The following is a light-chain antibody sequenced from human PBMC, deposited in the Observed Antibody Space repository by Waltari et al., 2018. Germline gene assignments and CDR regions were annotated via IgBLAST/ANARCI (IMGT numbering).Light chain of an antibody. CDR3: QHTSV. J-gene: IGKJ2*01. CDR1: QRLTNY. Sequence: DIQMTQSPSSLSASVGDRVTITCRASQRLTNYLNWYQQKAGKAPKLRIFDTFTLQSGVSSRFTGSGSGTDFTLTISSLQPEDSANYYCQHTSVFGQGTKLEIK. V-gene: IGKV1-39*01. CDR2: DTF.